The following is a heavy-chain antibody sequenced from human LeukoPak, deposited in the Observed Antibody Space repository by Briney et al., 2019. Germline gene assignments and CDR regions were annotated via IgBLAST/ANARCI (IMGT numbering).Heavy chain of an antibody. CDR3: ASTLSGDQPFDY. V-gene: IGHV4-59*01. CDR1: GGSLRADF. J-gene: IGHJ4*02. D-gene: IGHD7-27*01. Sequence: SETLSLTCAVYGGSLRADFWSWIRQPPGKGLEWIGYIYYTGSTNYNPSLKSRVTMSVDTSKNQFSLKLNSVTAADTAVYYCASTLSGDQPFDYWGQGTLVTVSS. CDR2: IYYTGST.